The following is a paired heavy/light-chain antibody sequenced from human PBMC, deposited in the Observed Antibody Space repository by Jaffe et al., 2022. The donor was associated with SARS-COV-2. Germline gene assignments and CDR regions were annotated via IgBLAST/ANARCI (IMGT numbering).Light chain of an antibody. CDR2: WAS. J-gene: IGKJ3*01. V-gene: IGKV4-1*01. CDR3: QQYYTNPFT. CDR1: QSVLYSSNSKNY. Sequence: DIVMTQSPDSLAVSLGERATINCKSSQSVLYSSNSKNYLAWYQQKPGQPPKVLIYWASTRESGVPDRFSGSGSGTDFTLTISSLQAEDVALYYCQQYYTNPFTFGPGTKVDIK.
Heavy chain of an antibody. Sequence: EVRLVQSGAEVKKPGESLKISCQGSGYSFNTYWIAWVRQVPGRGLEWMGIIYPGDSSTKYSPSFQGQVTLSADKSITTAYLQWSSLKVSDTAMYYCATQFYCGSINCYKSLDYWGQGTLVTVSS. V-gene: IGHV5-51*01. CDR2: IYPGDSST. J-gene: IGHJ4*02. CDR3: ATQFYCGSINCYKSLDY. D-gene: IGHD2-21*01. CDR1: GYSFNTYW.